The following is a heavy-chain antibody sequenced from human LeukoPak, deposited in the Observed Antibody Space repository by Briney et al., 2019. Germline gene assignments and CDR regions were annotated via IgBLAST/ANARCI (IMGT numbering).Heavy chain of an antibody. CDR2: INPNSGGT. Sequence: ASVKVSCKASGYTFTGYYMHWVRQAPGQGLERMGWINPNSGGTNYAQKFQGRVTMTRDTSISTAYMELSRLRSDDTAVYYCAVALWNYYYYYMDVRGKGTTVTVSS. J-gene: IGHJ6*03. CDR1: GYTFTGYY. CDR3: AVALWNYYYYYMDV. D-gene: IGHD1-1*01. V-gene: IGHV1-2*02.